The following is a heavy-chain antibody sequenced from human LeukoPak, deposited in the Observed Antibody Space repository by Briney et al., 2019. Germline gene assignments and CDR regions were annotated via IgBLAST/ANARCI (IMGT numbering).Heavy chain of an antibody. D-gene: IGHD1-7*01. CDR1: GGTFSSYA. J-gene: IGHJ3*02. V-gene: IGHV1-69*06. CDR3: ARDGYNWNYNRRGSAFDI. Sequence: SVKVSCKASGGTFSSYAISWVRQAPGQGLEWMGGIIPIFGTANYAQKFQGRVTITADKSTSTAYMELSSLRSEDTAVYYCARDGYNWNYNRRGSAFDIWGQGTMVTVSS. CDR2: IIPIFGTA.